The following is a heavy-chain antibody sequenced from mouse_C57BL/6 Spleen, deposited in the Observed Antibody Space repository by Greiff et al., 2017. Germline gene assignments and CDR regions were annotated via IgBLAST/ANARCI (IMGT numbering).Heavy chain of an antibody. CDR1: GFTFSSYT. J-gene: IGHJ1*03. V-gene: IGHV5-9*01. CDR2: ISGGGGNT. D-gene: IGHD4-1*01. CDR3: ARHQTGGYFDV. Sequence: DVQLVESGGGLVKPGGSLKLSCAASGFTFSSYTMSWVRQTPEKRLEWVATISGGGGNTYYPDSVKGRFTISRDNAKNTLYLQMSSLRSEDTALYYCARHQTGGYFDVWGTGTTVTVSS.